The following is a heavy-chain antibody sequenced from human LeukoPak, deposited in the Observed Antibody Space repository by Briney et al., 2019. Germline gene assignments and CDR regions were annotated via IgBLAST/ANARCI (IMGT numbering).Heavy chain of an antibody. V-gene: IGHV4-31*03. D-gene: IGHD1-7*01. CDR3: ARFPSGNYQGGDY. Sequence: SETLSLTCTVSGGSISSGGYYWSWIRQHPGKGLEWIGYIYYSGSTYYNPSLKSRVTISVDTSKNQFSLKLSSVTAADTAVYYCARFPSGNYQGGDYWGQGTLVTVSS. CDR2: IYYSGST. CDR1: GGSISSGGYY. J-gene: IGHJ4*02.